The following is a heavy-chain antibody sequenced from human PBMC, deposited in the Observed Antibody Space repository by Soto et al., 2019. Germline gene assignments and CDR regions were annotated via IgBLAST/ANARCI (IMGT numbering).Heavy chain of an antibody. D-gene: IGHD5-12*01. V-gene: IGHV3-21*01. J-gene: IGHJ6*03. CDR2: ISSSSSYI. Sequence: GGSLRLSCAASGFTFSSYSMNWVRQAPGKGLEWVSSISSSSSYIYYADSVKGRFTISRDNAKNSLYLQMNSLRAEDTAVYYCARAPLEWLRRTYYYYYYMDVWGKGTTVTVSS. CDR3: ARAPLEWLRRTYYYYYYMDV. CDR1: GFTFSSYS.